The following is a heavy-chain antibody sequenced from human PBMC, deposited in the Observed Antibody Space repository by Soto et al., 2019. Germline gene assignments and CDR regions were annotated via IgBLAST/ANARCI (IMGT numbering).Heavy chain of an antibody. CDR3: ARELYSSGWYGALDY. CDR2: IYSGGST. CDR1: GFTVSSNY. J-gene: IGHJ4*02. V-gene: IGHV3-53*02. Sequence: EVQLVETGGGLIQPGGSLRLSCAASGFTVSSNYMSWVRQAPGKGLEWVSVIYSGGSTYYADSLKGRFTISRDNSKNTLYLQMNSLRAEDTAVYYCARELYSSGWYGALDYWGQGTLVTVSS. D-gene: IGHD6-19*01.